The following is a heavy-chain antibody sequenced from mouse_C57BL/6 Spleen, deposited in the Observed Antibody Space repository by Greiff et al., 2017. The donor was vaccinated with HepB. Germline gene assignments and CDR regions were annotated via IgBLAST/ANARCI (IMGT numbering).Heavy chain of an antibody. CDR3: ARRYGSGGFAY. Sequence: QVHVKQPGAELVKPGASVKMSCKASGYTFTSYWITWVKQRPGQGLEWIGDIYPGSGSTNYNEKFKSKATLTVDTSSSTAYMQLSSLTSEDSAVYYCARRYGSGGFAYWGQGTLVTVSA. CDR2: IYPGSGST. J-gene: IGHJ3*01. CDR1: GYTFTSYW. D-gene: IGHD1-1*01. V-gene: IGHV1-55*01.